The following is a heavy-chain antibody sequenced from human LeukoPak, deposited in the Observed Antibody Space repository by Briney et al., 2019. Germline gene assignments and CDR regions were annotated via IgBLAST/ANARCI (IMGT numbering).Heavy chain of an antibody. J-gene: IGHJ4*02. CDR2: IYSGGST. Sequence: GGSLRLSCAASGFTVSSNYMSWVRQAPGKGQEWVSVIYSGGSTYYADSVKGRFTISRDNSKNTLYLQMNSLRAEDTAVYYCARVLTYYYDSSGYSFDYWGQGTLVTVSS. CDR3: ARVLTYYYDSSGYSFDY. CDR1: GFTVSSNY. V-gene: IGHV3-66*02. D-gene: IGHD3-22*01.